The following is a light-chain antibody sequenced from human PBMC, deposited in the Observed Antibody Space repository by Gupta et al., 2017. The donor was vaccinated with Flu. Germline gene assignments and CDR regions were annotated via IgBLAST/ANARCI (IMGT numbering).Light chain of an antibody. V-gene: IGLV1-47*01. J-gene: IGLJ3*02. CDR3: DSWDDSRSVPVV. CDR2: RNN. CDR1: TSNIGNNY. Sequence: QSVLIQPPSASGTPGKRVTIACSGSTSNIGNNYVYWYHTVRGMAPKLLISRNNERRSGGPARFSASKSGTSASLAISGLRAEEEADYYCDSWDDSRSVPVVFGGGTKLTVL.